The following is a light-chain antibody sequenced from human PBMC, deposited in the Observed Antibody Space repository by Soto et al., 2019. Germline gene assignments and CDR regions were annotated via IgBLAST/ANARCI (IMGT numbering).Light chain of an antibody. J-gene: IGKJ4*01. V-gene: IGKV3-11*01. CDR3: QQHAKWPLT. Sequence: EIVLTQSPATLSLSPGERATLSCRASQSVGNNLAWYQQKPGQAPGLLIYEASNRATGIPARFSGSGSGTDFTLTISSLEPEDFAVYYCQQHAKWPLTFGGGTKVEIK. CDR1: QSVGNN. CDR2: EAS.